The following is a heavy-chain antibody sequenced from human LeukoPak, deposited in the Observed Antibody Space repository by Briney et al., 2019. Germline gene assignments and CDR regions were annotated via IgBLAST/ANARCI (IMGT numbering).Heavy chain of an antibody. D-gene: IGHD4-23*01. CDR3: VRGNDYGGPHY. V-gene: IGHV3-74*01. Sequence: GGSLRLSCVVSGFTFSSYWMHWVRQAPGKGLVWVSRIDRDGSRINYADSVKGRFTISRDNGKNTLFLQMNSLRAEDAAVYYCVRGNDYGGPHYWGQGTLVTVSS. J-gene: IGHJ4*02. CDR1: GFTFSSYW. CDR2: IDRDGSRI.